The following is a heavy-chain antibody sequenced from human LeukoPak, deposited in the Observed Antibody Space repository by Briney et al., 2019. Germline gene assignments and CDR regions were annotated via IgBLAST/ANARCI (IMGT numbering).Heavy chain of an antibody. V-gene: IGHV3-66*04. CDR3: ARRSGIAVAGAFDY. J-gene: IGHJ4*02. Sequence: GGSLRLSCAASGFTFSSYEMNWVRQAPGKVLEWISIIYSGGSTYYVDSVKGRFTISRDNSKNTLYLQMNSLRAEDTAVYYCARRSGIAVAGAFDYWGQGTLVTVSS. CDR2: IYSGGST. D-gene: IGHD6-19*01. CDR1: GFTFSSYE.